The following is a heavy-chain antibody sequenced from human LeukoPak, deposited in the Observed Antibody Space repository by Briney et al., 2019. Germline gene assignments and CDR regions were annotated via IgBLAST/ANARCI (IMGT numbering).Heavy chain of an antibody. J-gene: IGHJ4*02. CDR3: ARVGMYSSSWFPADY. V-gene: IGHV1-2*02. D-gene: IGHD6-13*01. Sequence: ASVKVSCKASGYTFTGYYMNWVRQAPGQGLEWMGWINPNSGGTNYAQKFQGRVTMSRDTSISTAYMELSRLRSDDTAVYYCARVGMYSSSWFPADYWGQGTLVTVSS. CDR2: INPNSGGT. CDR1: GYTFTGYY.